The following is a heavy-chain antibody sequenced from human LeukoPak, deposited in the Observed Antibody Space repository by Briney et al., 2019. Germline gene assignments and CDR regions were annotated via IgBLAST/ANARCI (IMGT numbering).Heavy chain of an antibody. CDR1: GYTFTDYY. J-gene: IGHJ4*02. CDR3: ATDLSLERDSMTLYYFDY. Sequence: ASVKVSCKVSGYTFTDYYMHWVQQAPGKGLEWMGLVDPEDGETIYAEKFQGRVTITADTSTDTAYMELSSLRSEDTAVYYCATDLSLERDSMTLYYFDYWGQGTLVTVSS. V-gene: IGHV1-69-2*01. CDR2: VDPEDGET. D-gene: IGHD3-22*01.